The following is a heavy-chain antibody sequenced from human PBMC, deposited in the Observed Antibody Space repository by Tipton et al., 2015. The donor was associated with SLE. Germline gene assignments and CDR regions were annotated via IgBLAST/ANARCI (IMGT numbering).Heavy chain of an antibody. D-gene: IGHD2-15*01. V-gene: IGHV3-74*01. CDR3: AKDLSLPIGWTPFDY. CDR2: INGEGTMT. Sequence: SLRLSCAGSTFTWMHWVRQAPGKGLVWVARINGEGTMTGYADSVRGRFTISRDNSKNTLYLQMNSLRAEDTAVYYCAKDLSLPIGWTPFDYWGQGTLVTVSS. CDR1: TFTW. J-gene: IGHJ4*02.